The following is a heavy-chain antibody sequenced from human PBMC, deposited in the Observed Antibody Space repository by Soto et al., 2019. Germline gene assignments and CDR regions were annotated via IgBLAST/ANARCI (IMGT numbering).Heavy chain of an antibody. CDR3: AKVTKRAAAGRYEYYKYGMDV. D-gene: IGHD6-13*01. J-gene: IGHJ6*02. Sequence: EVQLLESGGALEHPGGSLRLSCAASGFAFSTYAMTWVRQAPGKGLEWVSVISGSGGSSYYAASVKGRFTISRDNSKNTLYLQMNGRRAEDTALYYCAKVTKRAAAGRYEYYKYGMDVWGQGTTVTVSS. CDR2: ISGSGGSS. CDR1: GFAFSTYA. V-gene: IGHV3-23*01.